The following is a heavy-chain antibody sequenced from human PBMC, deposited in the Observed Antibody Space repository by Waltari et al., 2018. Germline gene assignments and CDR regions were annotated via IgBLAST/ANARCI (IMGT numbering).Heavy chain of an antibody. CDR2: INHSGST. CDR1: GGSFSGYH. J-gene: IGHJ2*01. D-gene: IGHD3-10*01. V-gene: IGHV4-34*01. Sequence: QVQLQQWGAGLLKPSETLSPTCAVCGGSFSGYHWRWIRQPPGKGLEWIGEINHSGSTNYNPSLKSRVTISVDTSKNHFSLKLSSVTAADTAVYYCARGLPTLIRYFDLWGRGTLVTVSS. CDR3: ARGLPTLIRYFDL.